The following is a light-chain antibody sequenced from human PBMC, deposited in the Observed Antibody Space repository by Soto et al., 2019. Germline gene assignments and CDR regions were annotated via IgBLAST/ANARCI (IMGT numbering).Light chain of an antibody. V-gene: IGKV2-28*01. CDR2: LGS. J-gene: IGKJ1*01. CDR3: MQDLQTPWT. Sequence: DIVMTQSPLSLPVTPGESASISCRSSQSLLHTNAYNYLHWYLQKPGQSPQLLIYLGSSRASGVPDRFSGSGSGRDFTLKISRVEADDVGVYYCMQDLQTPWTFGQGTKVEIK. CDR1: QSLLHTNAYNY.